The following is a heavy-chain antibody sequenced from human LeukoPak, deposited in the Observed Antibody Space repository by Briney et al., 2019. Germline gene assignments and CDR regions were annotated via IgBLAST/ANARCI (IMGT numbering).Heavy chain of an antibody. CDR1: GFTFSSYA. CDR3: AKPQPDYYDSSGYYSPDY. V-gene: IGHV3-23*01. CDR2: ISGSGDST. J-gene: IGHJ4*02. D-gene: IGHD3-22*01. Sequence: PGGSLRLSCAASGFTFSSYAMSWVRQAPGKGLEWVSAISGSGDSTYYADPVKGRFTISRDNSKNTLYLQMNSLRAEDTAVYYCAKPQPDYYDSSGYYSPDYWGQGTLVTVSS.